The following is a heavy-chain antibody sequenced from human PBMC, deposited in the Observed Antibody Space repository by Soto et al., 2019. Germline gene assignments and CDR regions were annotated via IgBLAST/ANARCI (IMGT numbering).Heavy chain of an antibody. CDR3: ARDQGNLYDSSGYYFNY. J-gene: IGHJ4*02. V-gene: IGHV4-31*03. CDR2: IYYSGST. CDR1: GGSISSGGYY. Sequence: SETLSLTCTVSGGSISSGGYYWSWIRQHPGKGLEWIGYIYYSGSTYYNPSLKSRVTISVDTSKNQFSLKLSSVTAADTVVYYCARDQGNLYDSSGYYFNYWGQGTLVTVSS. D-gene: IGHD3-22*01.